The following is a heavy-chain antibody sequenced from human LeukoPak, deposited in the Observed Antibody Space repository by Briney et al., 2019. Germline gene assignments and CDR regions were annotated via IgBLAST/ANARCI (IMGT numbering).Heavy chain of an antibody. D-gene: IGHD4-17*01. CDR2: IKQDGSEK. V-gene: IGHV3-7*01. CDR3: ARGQHGDYDNPYYFDY. CDR1: GFTFSSYW. J-gene: IGHJ4*02. Sequence: GGSLRLPCAASGFTFSSYWMSWVRQAPEKGLEWVANIKQDGSEKYYVDSVKGRFTISRDNAKNSLYLQMNSLRAEDTAVYYCARGQHGDYDNPYYFDYWGQGTLVTVSS.